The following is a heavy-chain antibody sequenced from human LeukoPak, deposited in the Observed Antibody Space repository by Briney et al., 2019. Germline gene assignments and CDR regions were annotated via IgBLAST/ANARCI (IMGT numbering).Heavy chain of an antibody. V-gene: IGHV3-48*02. J-gene: IGHJ4*02. CDR2: ISSSSNTI. D-gene: IGHD3-10*01. Sequence: QTGGSLRLSCAASGFTFSSYSMNWVRQAPGKGLEWVSYISSSSNTIYYADSVKGRFTISRDNAKNSLYLQMNSLRDEDTAVYYCARYYYTPGPFGYWGQGTLVTVSS. CDR1: GFTFSSYS. CDR3: ARYYYTPGPFGY.